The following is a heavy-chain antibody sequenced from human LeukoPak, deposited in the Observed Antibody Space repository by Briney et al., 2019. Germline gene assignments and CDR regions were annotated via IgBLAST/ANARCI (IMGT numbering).Heavy chain of an antibody. Sequence: GGSLRLSCAASGFTFSSYSMNWVRQAPGKGLEWVSSISSSSSYIHYADSVKGRFTISRDNAKNSLYLQMNSLRAEDTAVYYCARSATVTTGSNWFDPWGQGTLVTVSS. J-gene: IGHJ5*02. CDR3: ARSATVTTGSNWFDP. CDR1: GFTFSSYS. CDR2: ISSSSSYI. D-gene: IGHD4-4*01. V-gene: IGHV3-21*01.